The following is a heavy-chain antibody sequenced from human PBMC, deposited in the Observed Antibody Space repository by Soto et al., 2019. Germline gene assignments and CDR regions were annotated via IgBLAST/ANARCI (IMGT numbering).Heavy chain of an antibody. CDR3: AREGYCTNGVCLDWFDP. CDR1: GGSISSYY. Sequence: SETLSLTCTVSGGSISSYYWSWIRQPPGKGLEWIGYIYYSGSTNYNPSLKSRVTISVDTSKNQFSLKLSSATAADTAVYYCAREGYCTNGVCLDWFDPWGQGTLVTVSS. J-gene: IGHJ5*02. CDR2: IYYSGST. D-gene: IGHD2-8*01. V-gene: IGHV4-59*01.